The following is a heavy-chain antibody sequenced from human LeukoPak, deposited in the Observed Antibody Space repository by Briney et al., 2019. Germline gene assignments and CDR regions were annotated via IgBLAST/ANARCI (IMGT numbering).Heavy chain of an antibody. Sequence: ASVKVSCKASGYTFTSYGISWVRQAPGQGLEWMGWISAYNGNTNYAQKLQGRVTMTTDTSTSTAYMELRSLRSDDTAVYYCARDYNHRFYYDSSGYDTDAFDIWAKGQWSPSPQ. V-gene: IGHV1-18*01. CDR1: GYTFTSYG. CDR2: ISAYNGNT. D-gene: IGHD3-22*01. J-gene: IGHJ3*02. CDR3: ARDYNHRFYYDSSGYDTDAFDI.